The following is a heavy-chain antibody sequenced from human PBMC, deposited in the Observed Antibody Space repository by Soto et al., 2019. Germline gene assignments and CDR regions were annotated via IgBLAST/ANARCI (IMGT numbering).Heavy chain of an antibody. D-gene: IGHD6-13*01. CDR1: GYTFTSYG. Sequence: QVQLVQSGAEVKKPGASVKVSCKASGYTFTSYGINWVRQAPGQGLEWMGWINTYDGNTNHAQKFQGRVTMTTDTSTSTAYMELRNLSSDDTAMYYCAASQQFDYWGQGTLVTVSS. CDR3: AASQQFDY. CDR2: INTYDGNT. J-gene: IGHJ4*02. V-gene: IGHV1-18*01.